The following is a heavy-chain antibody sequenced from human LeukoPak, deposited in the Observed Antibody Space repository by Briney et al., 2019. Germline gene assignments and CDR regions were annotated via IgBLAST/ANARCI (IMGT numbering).Heavy chain of an antibody. CDR1: GYTFTGYY. Sequence: ASVKVSCKASGYTFTGYYIHWVRQAPGQGLEWMGWISAYNGNTNYAQKLQGRVTMTTDTSTSTAYMELRSLTSDDTAMYYCARSGRGTYYYFDLWGRGTLVTVSS. CDR3: ARSGRGTYYYFDL. CDR2: ISAYNGNT. V-gene: IGHV1-18*04. D-gene: IGHD5-12*01. J-gene: IGHJ4*02.